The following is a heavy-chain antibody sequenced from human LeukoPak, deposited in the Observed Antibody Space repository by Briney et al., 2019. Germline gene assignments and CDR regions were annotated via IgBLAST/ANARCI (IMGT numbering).Heavy chain of an antibody. CDR1: GFTFDDYG. V-gene: IGHV3-20*01. Sequence: GGSLRLSCAASGFTFDDYGMSWVRQAPGKGLEWVSGINWNGGSTGYADSVKGRFTISRDNAKNSLYLQMNSLRAEDTALYHCARVRASWLSHDAFDIWGQGTMVTVSS. D-gene: IGHD3-22*01. CDR3: ARVRASWLSHDAFDI. J-gene: IGHJ3*02. CDR2: INWNGGST.